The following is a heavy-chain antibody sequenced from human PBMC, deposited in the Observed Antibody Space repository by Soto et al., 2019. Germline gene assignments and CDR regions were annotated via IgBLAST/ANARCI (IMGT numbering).Heavy chain of an antibody. D-gene: IGHD6-19*01. J-gene: IGHJ4*02. CDR2: ISYDGSNK. V-gene: IGHV3-30-3*01. CDR3: ARNVDYSSGMYYFAN. Sequence: QVQLVESGGGVVQPGRSLRLSCAASGFTFSSYAIHWVRQAPGKGLEWVTVISYDGSNKYYADSVKGRFTISRDNSKKTLYRQMNSLTADDTAVYYLARNVDYSSGMYYFANCRQGTLLTDSS. CDR1: GFTFSSYA.